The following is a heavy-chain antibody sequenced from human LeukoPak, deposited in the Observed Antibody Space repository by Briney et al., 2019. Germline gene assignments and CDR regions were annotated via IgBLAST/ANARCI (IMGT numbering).Heavy chain of an antibody. D-gene: IGHD2-15*01. CDR1: GFTFSSYG. Sequence: PGGSLRLSCAASGFTFSSYGMSWIRQAPGKGLEWVSADGAGGGGPYYADSVNGRFTMSRGNSENMLYLQMDSLRVEDTAVYYCAKEDVGAAPDYWGQGTLVTVSS. CDR2: DGAGGGGP. J-gene: IGHJ4*02. CDR3: AKEDVGAAPDY. V-gene: IGHV3-23*01.